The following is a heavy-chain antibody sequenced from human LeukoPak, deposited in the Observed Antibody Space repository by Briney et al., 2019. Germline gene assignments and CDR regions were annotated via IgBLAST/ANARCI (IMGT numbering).Heavy chain of an antibody. CDR1: GYTFTTYN. Sequence: ASVKVSCKASGYTFTTYNINWVRQAPGQGLEWMGWISGYNGNTNYAQNFQGRVTMTRDMSTSTVYMELSSLRSEDTAVYYCARGGSSWYSGAFDVWGQGTMVTVSS. J-gene: IGHJ3*01. CDR2: ISGYNGNT. V-gene: IGHV1-18*01. CDR3: ARGGSSWYSGAFDV. D-gene: IGHD6-13*01.